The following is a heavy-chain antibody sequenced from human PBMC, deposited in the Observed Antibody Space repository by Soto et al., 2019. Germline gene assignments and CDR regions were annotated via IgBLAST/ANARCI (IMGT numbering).Heavy chain of an antibody. CDR3: ASLYSSSYYFDY. D-gene: IGHD6-6*01. J-gene: IGHJ4*02. V-gene: IGHV4-39*01. CDR1: GGSISSSSYY. CDR2: IYYSGST. Sequence: ETLSLTCTVSGGSISSSSYYWGWIRQPPGKGLEWIGSIYYSGSTYYNPSLKNRVTISVDTSKNQFSLKLSSVTAADMAVYYCASLYSSSYYFDYWGQGTLVTVSS.